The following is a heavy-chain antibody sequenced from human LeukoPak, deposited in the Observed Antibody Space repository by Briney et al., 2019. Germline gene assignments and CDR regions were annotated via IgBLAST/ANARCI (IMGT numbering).Heavy chain of an antibody. J-gene: IGHJ5*02. V-gene: IGHV4-59*08. D-gene: IGHD6-13*01. CDR1: GGSISSYY. CDR3: ARQPGMYSSSWYLAHGWFDP. Sequence: SETLSLTCTVSGGSISSYYWSWIRQPPGKGLEWIGYIYYSGSTNYNPSLKSRVTISVDTSKNQFSLKLSSVTAADTAVYYCARQPGMYSSSWYLAHGWFDPWGQGTLVTVSS. CDR2: IYYSGST.